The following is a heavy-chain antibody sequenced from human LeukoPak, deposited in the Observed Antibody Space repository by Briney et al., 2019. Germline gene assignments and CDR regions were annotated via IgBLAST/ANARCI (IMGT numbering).Heavy chain of an antibody. CDR3: ASSRGSGYYYFDY. CDR2: IWYDGSNK. V-gene: IGHV3-33*01. J-gene: IGHJ4*02. Sequence: GGSLRLSCAASGFTFSSYGMHWVRQAPGKGLEWVAVIWYDGSNKYYADSVKGRFTISRDNSKNTLYLQMNSLRAEDTAVYYCASSRGSGYYYFDYWGQGTLVTVYS. CDR1: GFTFSSYG. D-gene: IGHD3-22*01.